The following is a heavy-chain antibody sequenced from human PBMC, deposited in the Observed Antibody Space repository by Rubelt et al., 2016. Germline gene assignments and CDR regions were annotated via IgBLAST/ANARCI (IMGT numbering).Heavy chain of an antibody. J-gene: IGHJ4*02. Sequence: EVQLVESGGGLVQPGGSLRLSCAASGFTFSSFRMTWVRQAPGKGLEWVANINQDGSEKYYVDSVKGRFTISRDNAENSLYLQMTSLGAEDTAVYYCARGGYSSSWYWVYWGQGTLVTVSS. V-gene: IGHV3-7*01. CDR3: ARGGYSSSWYWVY. CDR2: INQDGSEK. D-gene: IGHD6-13*01. CDR1: GFTFSSFR.